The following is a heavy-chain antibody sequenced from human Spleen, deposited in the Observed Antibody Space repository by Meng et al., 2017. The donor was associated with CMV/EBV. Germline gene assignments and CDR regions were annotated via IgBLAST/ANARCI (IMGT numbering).Heavy chain of an antibody. J-gene: IGHJ4*02. Sequence: GESLKISCAASGFTFSSYSMNWVRQAPGKGLEWVSGINWNGGSTGYADSVKGRFTISRDNAKNTLYLQMNSLRGEDTALYYCVRVFMYYDFWSGYYDYWGQGTLVTVSS. CDR3: VRVFMYYDFWSGYYDY. V-gene: IGHV3-20*04. CDR2: INWNGGST. CDR1: GFTFSSYS. D-gene: IGHD3-3*01.